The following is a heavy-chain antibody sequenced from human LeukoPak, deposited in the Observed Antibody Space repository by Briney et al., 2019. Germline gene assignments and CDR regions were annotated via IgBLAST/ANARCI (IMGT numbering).Heavy chain of an antibody. D-gene: IGHD4-17*01. CDR3: ARENGDYSPFDY. CDR1: GFTFSSYS. J-gene: IGHJ4*02. Sequence: GGSLRLSCAASGFTFSSYSMNWVRQAPGKGLEWVSSISSSSSYIYYADSVKGRFTISRDNAKNSLYLQMNSLRAKDTAVYYCARENGDYSPFDYWGQGTLVTVSS. CDR2: ISSSSSYI. V-gene: IGHV3-21*01.